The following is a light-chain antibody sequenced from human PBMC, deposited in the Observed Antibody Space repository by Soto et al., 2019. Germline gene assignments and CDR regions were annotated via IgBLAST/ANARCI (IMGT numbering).Light chain of an antibody. J-gene: IGKJ4*01. V-gene: IGKV1-39*01. Sequence: IQMTQSPSSLSASVGDRITITCRASQSITKYLNWYQQKPGKAPRLLIYTVSNLHSGVPSRFSGSGSGTDFTLTISSMQPEDFATYYCQQSHGFFTFGGGPNLDIK. CDR1: QSITKY. CDR2: TVS. CDR3: QQSHGFFT.